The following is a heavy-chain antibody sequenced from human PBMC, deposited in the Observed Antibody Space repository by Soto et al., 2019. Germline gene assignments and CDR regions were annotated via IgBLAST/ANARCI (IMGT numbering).Heavy chain of an antibody. CDR2: MNPNSGNT. CDR3: ARVLRDVLSDRYYWYFDL. Sequence: ASVKVSCKASGYTFTSYDINWVRQATGQGLEWMGWMNPNSGNTGYAQKFQGRVTMTRNTSISTAYMELSSLRSEDTAVYYCARVLRDVLSDRYYWYFDLWGRGTLVTVSS. CDR1: GYTFTSYD. J-gene: IGHJ2*01. V-gene: IGHV1-8*01. D-gene: IGHD3-16*02.